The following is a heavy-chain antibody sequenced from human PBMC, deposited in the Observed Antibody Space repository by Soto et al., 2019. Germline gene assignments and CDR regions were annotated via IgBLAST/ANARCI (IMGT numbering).Heavy chain of an antibody. V-gene: IGHV5-51*01. CDR2: IYPGDSDT. CDR1: GYSFTSYW. CDR3: ARHIYSSSWYRRDYYYGMDV. D-gene: IGHD6-13*01. J-gene: IGHJ6*02. Sequence: GASLNLSCKGSGYSFTSYWIALVRRIPGNGLDWMGIIYPGDSDTRYRTSFQGPVTISADKSISTAYLKWSSLKASDTAMYYCARHIYSSSWYRRDYYYGMDVWGQGTTVTVSS.